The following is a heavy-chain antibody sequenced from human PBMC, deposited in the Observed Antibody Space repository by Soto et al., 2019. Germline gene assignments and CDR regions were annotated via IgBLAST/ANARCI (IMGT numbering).Heavy chain of an antibody. J-gene: IGHJ4*02. CDR1: GGSFSGYY. D-gene: IGHD2-15*01. CDR2: INHSGGT. CDR3: ARGAKGGRGRPLDY. V-gene: IGHV4-34*01. Sequence: QVQLQQWGAGLLKPSETLSLTCAVYGGSFSGYYWSWIRQPPGKGLGWIGEINHSGGTNYNPSLKSRVTVSVDTSKNQFSLKLSSGTAADTAVYYCARGAKGGRGRPLDYWGQGTLVTVSS.